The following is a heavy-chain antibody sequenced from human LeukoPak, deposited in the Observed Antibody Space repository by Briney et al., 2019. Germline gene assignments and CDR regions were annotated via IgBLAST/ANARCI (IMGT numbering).Heavy chain of an antibody. J-gene: IGHJ6*03. V-gene: IGHV1-18*01. CDR3: ARDSSGVTSYYYYYMDV. CDR2: MSGYNGDT. Sequence: ASVKVSCKASGYTFTNYGITWVRQAPGQGLEWMGCMSGYNGDTNYAQKLQGRVTMTADTSTSTAYMELRSLRSDDSAVYYCARDSSGVTSYYYYYMDVWGKGTTVTVSS. CDR1: GYTFTNYG. D-gene: IGHD2-21*02.